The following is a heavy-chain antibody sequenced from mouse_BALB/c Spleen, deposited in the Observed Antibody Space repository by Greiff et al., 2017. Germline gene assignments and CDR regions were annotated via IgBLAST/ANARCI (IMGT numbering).Heavy chain of an antibody. CDR2: ISYDGSN. J-gene: IGHJ3*01. D-gene: IGHD3-2*01. V-gene: IGHV3-6*02. Sequence: EVQRVESGPGLVKPSQSLSLTCSVTGYSITSGYYWNWIRQFPGNKLEWMGYISYDGSNNYNPSLKNRISITRDTSKNQFFLKLNSVTTEDTATYYCARGGDSSGYLAWFAYWGQGTLVTVSA. CDR1: GYSITSGYY. CDR3: ARGGDSSGYLAWFAY.